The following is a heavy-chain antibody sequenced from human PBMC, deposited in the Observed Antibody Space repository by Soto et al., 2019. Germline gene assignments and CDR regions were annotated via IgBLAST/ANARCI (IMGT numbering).Heavy chain of an antibody. CDR3: AKVIRLDYDFWSGYYSGQWYFDY. CDR1: GFTFSSYA. J-gene: IGHJ4*02. CDR2: ISGSGGST. V-gene: IGHV3-23*01. Sequence: GGSLRLSCAASGFTFSSYAMSWVRQAPGKGLEWVSAISGSGGSTYYADSVKGRFTISRDNSKNTLYPQMNSLRAEDTAVYYCAKVIRLDYDFWSGYYSGQWYFDYWGQGTLVTVSS. D-gene: IGHD3-3*01.